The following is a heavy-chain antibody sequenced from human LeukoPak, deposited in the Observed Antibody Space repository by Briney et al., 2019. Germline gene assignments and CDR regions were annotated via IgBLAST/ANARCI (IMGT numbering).Heavy chain of an antibody. Sequence: ASVKVSCKASGYTFTGYYMHWVRQAPGQGLEWMGIINPSGGSTSYAQKFQGRVTMTRDTSTSTVYMELSSLRSEDTAVYYCARDYDYVWGSYRHLADWGQGTLVTVSS. D-gene: IGHD3-16*02. CDR1: GYTFTGYY. J-gene: IGHJ4*02. CDR3: ARDYDYVWGSYRHLAD. V-gene: IGHV1-46*01. CDR2: INPSGGST.